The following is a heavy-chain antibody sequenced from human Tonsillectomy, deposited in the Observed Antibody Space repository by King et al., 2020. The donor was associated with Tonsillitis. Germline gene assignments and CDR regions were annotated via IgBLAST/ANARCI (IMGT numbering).Heavy chain of an antibody. CDR2: ISISGGTT. J-gene: IGHJ4*02. Sequence: VPLVESGGGLVKPGGSLSLSCAASGFTFSDYYMSWIRQAPGKGLEWVASISISGGTTYYADSVKGRFTISRDNAKNSLSLQMNSLRAEDTAVYYCARDKLRFLEWYFFDSWGQGTLVTVSS. D-gene: IGHD3-3*01. V-gene: IGHV3-11*01. CDR1: GFTFSDYY. CDR3: ARDKLRFLEWYFFDS.